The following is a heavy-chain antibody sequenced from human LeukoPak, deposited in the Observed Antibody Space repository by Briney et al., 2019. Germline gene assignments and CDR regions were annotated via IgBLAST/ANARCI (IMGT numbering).Heavy chain of an antibody. D-gene: IGHD2-21*01. Sequence: SETLSLTCTVSGGSISSYYWSWIRQPAWKRLEWIGRIYTSGSTNYNPSLKSRVTMSVDTSKNQFSLKLSSVTAADTAVYYCARHGGHIPLFDSRGQGTVVTVSS. CDR1: GGSISSYY. J-gene: IGHJ4*02. CDR3: ARHGGHIPLFDS. V-gene: IGHV4-4*07. CDR2: IYTSGST.